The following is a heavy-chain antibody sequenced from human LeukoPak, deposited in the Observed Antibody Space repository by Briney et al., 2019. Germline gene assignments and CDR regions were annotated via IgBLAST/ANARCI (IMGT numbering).Heavy chain of an antibody. CDR3: ARREWAKYYFDY. J-gene: IGHJ4*02. Sequence: SETLSLTCTVSGGSLGSYFWSWIRQPPGKGLEWIGYIYYTGSTNYNPSLKSRVTISVDTSKNQFSLKLSSVTAADTAVYYCARREWAKYYFDYWGQGTLVTVSS. D-gene: IGHD1-26*01. V-gene: IGHV4-59*08. CDR2: IYYTGST. CDR1: GGSLGSYF.